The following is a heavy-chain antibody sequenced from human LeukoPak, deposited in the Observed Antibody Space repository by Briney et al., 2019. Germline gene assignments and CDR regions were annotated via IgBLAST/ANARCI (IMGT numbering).Heavy chain of an antibody. CDR3: ARDPGDRWFFDL. Sequence: GGSLRLSCAASGFTFNNYAMDWDRQAPGKGLEWVSLISRSGATTYYADSVKGRFTISRDNSRNTLYLQMTSLRAEDTAVYYCARDPGDRWFFDLWGRGTLVTVSS. CDR1: GFTFNNYA. CDR2: ISRSGATT. J-gene: IGHJ2*01. V-gene: IGHV3-23*01. D-gene: IGHD7-27*01.